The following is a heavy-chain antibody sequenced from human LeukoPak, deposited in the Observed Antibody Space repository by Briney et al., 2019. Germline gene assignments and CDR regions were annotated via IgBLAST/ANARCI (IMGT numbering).Heavy chain of an antibody. J-gene: IGHJ4*02. D-gene: IGHD5-24*01. Sequence: PSETLSLTCTVSGGSISSSSYYWGWIRQPPGKGLEWIGSIYYSGSTYYNPSLQSRVTISVDTSKNQFSLKLSSVTAADTAVYYCARDGRDLEMATIDGLDYWGQGTLVTVSS. V-gene: IGHV4-39*07. CDR1: GGSISSSSYY. CDR3: ARDGRDLEMATIDGLDY. CDR2: IYYSGST.